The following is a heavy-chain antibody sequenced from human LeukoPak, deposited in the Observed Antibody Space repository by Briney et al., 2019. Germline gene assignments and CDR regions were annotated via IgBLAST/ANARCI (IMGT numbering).Heavy chain of an antibody. CDR3: AKAIPRSWFDP. J-gene: IGHJ5*02. V-gene: IGHV3-23*01. CDR2: INPGGGST. CDR1: GFTFSNYA. Sequence: PGGSLRLSCAASGFTFSNYAMSWVRQAPGKGLEWVSAINPGGGSTYYADSVKGRFTISRDNSKNTLSLQMNSLRAEDTALYYCAKAIPRSWFDPWGQGTLVTVSS.